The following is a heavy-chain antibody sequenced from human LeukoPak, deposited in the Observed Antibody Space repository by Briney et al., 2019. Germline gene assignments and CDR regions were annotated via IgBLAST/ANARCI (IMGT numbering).Heavy chain of an antibody. V-gene: IGHV3-21*01. CDR3: ARGRPYDGEDAFDI. D-gene: IGHD3-16*01. J-gene: IGHJ3*02. Sequence: PGGSLRLSCAASGFTFSSYSMNWVRQAPGKGLEWVSSISSSSSYIYYADSVKGRFTISRDNAKNSLYLQMNSLRAEDTAVYYCARGRPYDGEDAFDIWGQGTMVTVSS. CDR2: ISSSSSYI. CDR1: GFTFSSYS.